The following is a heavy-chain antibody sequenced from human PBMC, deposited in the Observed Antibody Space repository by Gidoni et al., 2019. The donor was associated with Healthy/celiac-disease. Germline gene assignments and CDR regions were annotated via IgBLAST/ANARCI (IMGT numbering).Heavy chain of an antibody. J-gene: IGHJ4*02. D-gene: IGHD6-6*01. CDR1: GGSISSGGYY. V-gene: IGHV4-31*03. CDR2: IYYSGST. CDR3: ARARSSMAAHPLFDY. Sequence: QVQLQESCPGLVKPSQTLSLTCTVSGGSISSGGYYWSWIRQHPGKGLEWIGYIYYSGSTYYNPSRKSRVTISVDTSKNQFSLKLSSVTAADTAVYYCARARSSMAAHPLFDYWGQGTLVTVSS.